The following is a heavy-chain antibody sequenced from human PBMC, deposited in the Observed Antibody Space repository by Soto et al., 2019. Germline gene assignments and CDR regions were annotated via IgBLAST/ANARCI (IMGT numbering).Heavy chain of an antibody. CDR1: GYTFTSYG. J-gene: IGHJ3*02. CDR2: ISAYNGNA. D-gene: IGHD3-22*01. V-gene: IGHV1-18*01. Sequence: ASVKVSCKASGYTFTSYGISWVRQAPGQGLEWMGWISAYNGNANYAQKLQGRVTMTTDTSTSTAYMELRSLRSDNTAVYYCARENYYDSSGYYPNEAVDIWGQGKMVTVPS. CDR3: ARENYYDSSGYYPNEAVDI.